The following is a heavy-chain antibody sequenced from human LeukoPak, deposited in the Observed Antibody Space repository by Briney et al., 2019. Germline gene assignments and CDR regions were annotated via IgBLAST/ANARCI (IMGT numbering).Heavy chain of an antibody. J-gene: IGHJ6*02. CDR1: GYTFTSYG. CDR2: ISAYNGNT. Sequence: GASVKVSCKASGYTFTSYGINWVRQAPGQGLEWMGWISAYNGNTNYAQKLQGRVTMTTDTSTSTACMELRSLRSDDTAVYYCARVGANDSSSSVRRPPTYYYYYYGMDVWGQGTTVTVSS. D-gene: IGHD6-6*01. CDR3: ARVGANDSSSSVRRPPTYYYYYYGMDV. V-gene: IGHV1-18*01.